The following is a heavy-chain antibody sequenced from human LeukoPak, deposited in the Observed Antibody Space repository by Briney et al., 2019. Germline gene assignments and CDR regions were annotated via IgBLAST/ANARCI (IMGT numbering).Heavy chain of an antibody. J-gene: IGHJ6*03. CDR2: INHSGST. Sequence: PSETLSLTCAVYGGSFSGYYWSWIRQPPGKGLEWIGEINHSGSTNYNPSLKSRVTISVDTSKNQFSLKLSSVTAAGTAVYYCARLSTYGDYENWFYYYYMDVWGKGTTVTISS. CDR1: GGSFSGYY. V-gene: IGHV4-34*01. D-gene: IGHD4-17*01. CDR3: ARLSTYGDYENWFYYYYMDV.